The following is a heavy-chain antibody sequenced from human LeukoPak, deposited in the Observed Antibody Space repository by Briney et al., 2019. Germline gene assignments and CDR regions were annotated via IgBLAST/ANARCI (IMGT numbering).Heavy chain of an antibody. J-gene: IGHJ4*02. CDR1: GFIFSSYW. CDR3: ARSTTEMATTIRLFDY. D-gene: IGHD5-24*01. CDR2: IKEDGSEK. V-gene: IGHV3-7*01. Sequence: GGSLRLSCAASGFIFSSYWMSWVRQVPGKGLEWVGNIKEDGSEKYYADSLKGRFTISRDNAKNSLYLQMNSLRAEDTAVYYCARSTTEMATTIRLFDYWGQGTLVTVSS.